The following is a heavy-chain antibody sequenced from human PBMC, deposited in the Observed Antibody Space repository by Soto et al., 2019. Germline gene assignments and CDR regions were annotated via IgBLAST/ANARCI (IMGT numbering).Heavy chain of an antibody. CDR3: ARDEAAQYYFDY. D-gene: IGHD6-13*01. CDR1: GFTFSSYW. J-gene: IGHJ4*02. V-gene: IGHV3-74*01. CDR2: INSDGSST. Sequence: EVQLVESGGGLVQPGGSLRLSCAASGFTFSSYWMHWVRQAPGKGLVWVSRINSDGSSTSYADSLKGRFTISRDNDKNTLYLQMNSLRAEDTAVYYCARDEAAQYYFDYWGQGTLATVSS.